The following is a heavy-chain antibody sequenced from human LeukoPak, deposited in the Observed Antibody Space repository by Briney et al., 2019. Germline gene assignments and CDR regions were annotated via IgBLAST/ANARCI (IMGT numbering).Heavy chain of an antibody. CDR2: ISSSSSTI. J-gene: IGHJ6*03. D-gene: IGHD3-16*01. V-gene: IGHV3-48*01. Sequence: GGSLRLSCAASGFTLSSYSMNWLRQAPGKGLEWVSYISSSSSTIYYADSVKGRFTISRDNAKNSLYLQMNSLRAEDTAVYYCASLGGNYMDVWGKGTTVTVSS. CDR3: ASLGGNYMDV. CDR1: GFTLSSYS.